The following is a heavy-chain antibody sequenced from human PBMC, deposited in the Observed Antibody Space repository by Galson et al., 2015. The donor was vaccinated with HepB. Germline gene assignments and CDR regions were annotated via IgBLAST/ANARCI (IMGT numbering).Heavy chain of an antibody. Sequence: SVKVSCKASGYTFINYAIHWVRQAPGQRLEWMGWINAGNANTRNSQKFQGRVTITRDTSASTAYMELSSLRSEDTAVYYCARSPLSHCTSTSCLSPFNYWGQGTLVTVSS. J-gene: IGHJ4*02. CDR2: INAGNANT. V-gene: IGHV1-3*01. D-gene: IGHD2-2*01. CDR3: ARSPLSHCTSTSCLSPFNY. CDR1: GYTFINYA.